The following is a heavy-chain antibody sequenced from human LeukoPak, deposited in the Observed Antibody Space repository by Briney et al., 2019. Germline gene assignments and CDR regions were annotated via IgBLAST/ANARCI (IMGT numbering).Heavy chain of an antibody. D-gene: IGHD3-22*01. V-gene: IGHV3-23*01. CDR1: GFTFTNYA. Sequence: HPGGSLRLSCAASGFTFTNYAMSWVRQAPGKGLEWVSVISGSGGSTYYADSVKGRFTISRDNSKNTLYLQMNSLRAEDTAVYYCAKRGYDSSGYYGYFDYWGQGILVTVSS. J-gene: IGHJ4*02. CDR3: AKRGYDSSGYYGYFDY. CDR2: ISGSGGST.